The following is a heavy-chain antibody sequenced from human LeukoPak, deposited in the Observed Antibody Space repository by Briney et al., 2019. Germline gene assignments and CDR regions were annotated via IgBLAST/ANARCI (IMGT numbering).Heavy chain of an antibody. V-gene: IGHV1-69*05. Sequence: GASVKVSCKASGGTFSSYAISWVRQAPGQGLEWMGGIIPIFGTANYAQKFQGRVTITTDESTSTAYMELSSLRSEDTAVYYCAVYYYDSSGYYYNYFDYWGQGTLVTVSS. CDR3: AVYYYDSSGYYYNYFDY. J-gene: IGHJ4*02. D-gene: IGHD3-22*01. CDR1: GGTFSSYA. CDR2: IIPIFGTA.